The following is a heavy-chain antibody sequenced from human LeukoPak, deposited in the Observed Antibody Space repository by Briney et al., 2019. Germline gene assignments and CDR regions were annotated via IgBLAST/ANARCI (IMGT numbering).Heavy chain of an antibody. D-gene: IGHD6-13*01. CDR2: INHSGST. CDR3: ARQSMAAARPEGFDY. Sequence: SETLSLTCAVYGGSFSGYYWSWIRQPPGKGLEWIGEINHSGSTNYNPSLKSRVTISVDASKNQFSLKLSSVTAADTAVYYCARQSMAAARPEGFDYWGRGTLVTVSS. CDR1: GGSFSGYY. J-gene: IGHJ4*02. V-gene: IGHV4-34*01.